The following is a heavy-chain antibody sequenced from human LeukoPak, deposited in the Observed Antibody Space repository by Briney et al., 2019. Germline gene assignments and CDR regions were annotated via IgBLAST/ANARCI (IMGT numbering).Heavy chain of an antibody. CDR1: GFTFSSYW. CDR2: INQDGSEK. V-gene: IGHV3-7*01. CDR3: ARYCSSTSCSIGGFRFDP. D-gene: IGHD2-2*01. Sequence: GGSLRLSCAASGFTFSSYWMSWVRQAPGKGLEWVANINQDGSEKYYVDSVKGRFTISRDNAKNSLYLQMNSLRAEDTAVYYCARYCSSTSCSIGGFRFDPWGQGTLVTVSS. J-gene: IGHJ5*02.